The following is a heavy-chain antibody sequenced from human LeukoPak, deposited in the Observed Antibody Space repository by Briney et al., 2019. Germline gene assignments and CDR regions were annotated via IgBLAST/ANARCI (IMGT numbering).Heavy chain of an antibody. V-gene: IGHV1-46*01. CDR1: GYTFTSYY. CDR2: INPSGGST. D-gene: IGHD4-17*01. J-gene: IGHJ3*02. CDR3: AREDRDYGDYQGDAFDI. Sequence: ASVSVSCKASGYTFTSYYMHWVRQAPGQGLEWMGIINPSGGSTSYAQKFQGRVTMTRDTSTSTVYMELSSLRSEDTAVYYCAREDRDYGDYQGDAFDIWGQGTMATVSS.